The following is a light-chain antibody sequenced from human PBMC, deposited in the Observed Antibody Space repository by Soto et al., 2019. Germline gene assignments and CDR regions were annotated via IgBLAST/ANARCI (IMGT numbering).Light chain of an antibody. CDR1: QSVTSNY. Sequence: IVMTQSPDTLSVSPGERETISCLASQSVTSNYLAWYQQKPGQAPRLLIDGVSSRATGVPDRFSGSGSWTDFTLTSSRLEPEDFAVYYCQQYTDWPLTFGQGTKVDNK. CDR3: QQYTDWPLT. CDR2: GVS. V-gene: IGKV3-20*01. J-gene: IGKJ1*01.